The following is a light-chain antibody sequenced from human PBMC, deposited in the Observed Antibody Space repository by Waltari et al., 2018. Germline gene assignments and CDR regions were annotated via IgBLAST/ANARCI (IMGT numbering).Light chain of an antibody. J-gene: IGKJ1*01. Sequence: EIVLTQSPATLSLSPGERATLPCRASQSVSSPLAWFQQKPGQAPRLLIYDASNRATGIPARFSGSGSGTDFSLTISSLEPEDFAVYYCQQSSNWPPTWTFGQGTKVEIK. CDR1: QSVSSP. V-gene: IGKV3-11*01. CDR3: QQSSNWPPTWT. CDR2: DAS.